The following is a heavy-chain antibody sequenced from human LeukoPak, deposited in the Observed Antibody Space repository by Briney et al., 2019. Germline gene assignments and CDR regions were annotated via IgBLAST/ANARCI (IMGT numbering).Heavy chain of an antibody. J-gene: IGHJ4*02. CDR2: IYYSGST. D-gene: IGHD6-19*01. CDR3: ARQGGAVAGRAVDY. V-gene: IGHV4-59*08. CDR1: GASLCSSY. Sequence: SSETLSLTCTVSGASLCSSYWSWMWPPPGRGLEWMGYIYYSGSTDYNPSLKSRVTISVDTSKNQFSLKLSSVTAADTAVYYCARQGGAVAGRAVDYWGQGTLVTASS.